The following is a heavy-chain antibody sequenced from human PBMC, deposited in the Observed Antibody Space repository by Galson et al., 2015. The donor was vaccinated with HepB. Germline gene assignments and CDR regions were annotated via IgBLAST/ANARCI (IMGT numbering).Heavy chain of an antibody. CDR1: GYTFNSYY. CDR3: ARIYCSGGRCYDSVFDY. Sequence: SVKVSCKASGYTFNSYYIHWVRQAPGQGLEWMGIINPSGGRTSYPQKFQGRVTMTRDTSTSTVYMELSSLRSEDTAVYSCARIYCSGGRCYDSVFDYWGQGTLVTVSS. J-gene: IGHJ4*02. D-gene: IGHD2-15*01. V-gene: IGHV1-46*02. CDR2: INPSGGRT.